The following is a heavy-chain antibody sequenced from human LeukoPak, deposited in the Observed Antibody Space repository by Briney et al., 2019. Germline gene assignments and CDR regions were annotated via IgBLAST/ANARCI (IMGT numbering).Heavy chain of an antibody. D-gene: IGHD2-15*01. CDR2: IYTSGST. J-gene: IGHJ6*03. Sequence: SQTLSLTCTVSGGSISSGSYYWSWIRQPAGKGLEWIGRIYTSGSTNYNPSLKSRVTISVDTSKNQFSLKLSSVTAADTAVYYCARRPNCSGGSCYRFSNIYYYYYMDVWGKGTTVTISS. CDR3: ARRPNCSGGSCYRFSNIYYYYYMDV. V-gene: IGHV4-61*02. CDR1: GGSISSGSYY.